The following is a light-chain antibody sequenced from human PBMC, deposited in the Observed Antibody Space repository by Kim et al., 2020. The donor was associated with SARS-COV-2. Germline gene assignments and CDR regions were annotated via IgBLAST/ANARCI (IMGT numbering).Light chain of an antibody. V-gene: IGLV3-21*04. J-gene: IGLJ3*02. Sequence: AHGRKAEIPCGGNRIGTKSVHWYQQRRGQAPVVVIYSDRERPSGVPERFSGANSGSTATLTLSGVEAGDEADYFCQVWDSNSDHVVSGEGTRRTFI. CDR1: RIGTKS. CDR3: QVWDSNSDHVV. CDR2: SDR.